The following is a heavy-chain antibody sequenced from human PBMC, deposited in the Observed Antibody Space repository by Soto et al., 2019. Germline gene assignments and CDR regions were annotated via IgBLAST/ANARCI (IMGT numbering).Heavy chain of an antibody. D-gene: IGHD3-9*01. CDR1: RFTFSNFA. CDR2: ITGTSANT. V-gene: IGHV3-23*01. CDR3: AKGGATYGLLTHDY. J-gene: IGHJ4*02. Sequence: EVQLLESGGGLVQPGGSLRLSCAASRFTFSNFAMSWVRQAPGKGLEWVSTITGTSANTYYTDSVKGRFAISRDNSQXXXYLQMNSLTTEDTAVYYCAKGGATYGLLTHDYWGQGTLVTVSS.